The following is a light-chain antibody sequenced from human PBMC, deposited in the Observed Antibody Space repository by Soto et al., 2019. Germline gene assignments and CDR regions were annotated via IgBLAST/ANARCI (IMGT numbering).Light chain of an antibody. Sequence: DIVMTQSPDSMAVSLGERATINCKSSQSVLHSSNKKYYISWYQQKPGQPPKALIYWASTRESGVPDRFSGSGSGTDFTRTISCLEAADVAVYFGQQYSSNPLTFGGGTKVEIK. CDR2: WAS. CDR3: QQYSSNPLT. CDR1: QSVLHSSNKKYY. V-gene: IGKV4-1*01. J-gene: IGKJ4*01.